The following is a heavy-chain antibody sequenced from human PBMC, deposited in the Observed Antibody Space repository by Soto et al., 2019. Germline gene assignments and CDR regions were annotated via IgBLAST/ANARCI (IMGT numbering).Heavy chain of an antibody. Sequence: GGSLRLSCAASGFAVSSNYMSWVRQAPGKGLEWVSAISGSGGSTYYADSVKGRFTISRDNSKNTLYLQMNSLRAEDTAVYYYAKDQDPFDFWGKGSLVTVS. V-gene: IGHV3-23*01. CDR1: GFAVSSNY. CDR2: ISGSGGST. J-gene: IGHJ4*02. CDR3: AKDQDPFDF.